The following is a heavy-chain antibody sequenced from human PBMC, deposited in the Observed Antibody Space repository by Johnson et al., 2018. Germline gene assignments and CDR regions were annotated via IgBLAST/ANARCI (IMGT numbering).Heavy chain of an antibody. D-gene: IGHD3-16*01. CDR2: IYYRGNT. Sequence: QVQLQESGPGLVKPSQTLSLTCTVSGGSISSPNHYWSWIRQRPGKGLEWIGYIYYRGNTEYKSSLKSRVIISIDTSQNQFSLKVNSVTAADTAVYYCARDHAASIIGGTGALDIWGQGTKVSVSS. V-gene: IGHV4-31*03. CDR3: ARDHAASIIGGTGALDI. J-gene: IGHJ3*02. CDR1: GGSISSPNHY.